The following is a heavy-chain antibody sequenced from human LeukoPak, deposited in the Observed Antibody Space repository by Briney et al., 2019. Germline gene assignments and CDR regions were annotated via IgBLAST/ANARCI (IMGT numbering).Heavy chain of an antibody. CDR1: GYTLTELS. D-gene: IGHD6-19*01. Sequence: ASVKVSCKVSGYTLTELSMHWVRQAPGKGLEWMGGFDPEDGETIYAQKFQGRVTMTEDTSTDTAYMELSSLRSEDTAVYYRATGYSSGYDAFDIWGQGTMVTVSS. CDR3: ATGYSSGYDAFDI. CDR2: FDPEDGET. J-gene: IGHJ3*02. V-gene: IGHV1-24*01.